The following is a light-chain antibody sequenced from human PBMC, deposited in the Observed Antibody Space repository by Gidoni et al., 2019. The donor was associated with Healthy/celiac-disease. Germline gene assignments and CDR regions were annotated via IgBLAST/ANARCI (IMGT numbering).Light chain of an antibody. CDR2: GAS. Sequence: DIVMPQSPATLSVSPGERATLSCRASQSVSNNLAWYQQKPGQAPRLLIYGASTRAPGIPARFSGSGSGTEFTLTISSLQSEDFAVYYCQQYNSWPPLTFGGGTKVEIK. J-gene: IGKJ4*01. CDR1: QSVSNN. V-gene: IGKV3-15*01. CDR3: QQYNSWPPLT.